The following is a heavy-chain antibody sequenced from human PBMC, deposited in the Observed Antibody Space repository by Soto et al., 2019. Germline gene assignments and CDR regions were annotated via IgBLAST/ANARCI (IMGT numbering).Heavy chain of an antibody. CDR1: GGYLIRYY. Sequence: SETLSLTCTVSGGYLIRYYWSWIRQPTGKGLEWIGYIYDSGSTNYNPSLKSRVTISVDTSKNQFSLKLTSVTAADTAVYYCAAPPRYWGQGTLVT. D-gene: IGHD6-6*01. J-gene: IGHJ4*02. V-gene: IGHV4-59*01. CDR3: AAPPRY. CDR2: IYDSGST.